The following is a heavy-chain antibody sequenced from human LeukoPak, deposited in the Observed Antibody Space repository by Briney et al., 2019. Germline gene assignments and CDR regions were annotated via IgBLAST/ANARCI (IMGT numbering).Heavy chain of an antibody. Sequence: GGSVRLSCAASGFTFSNFEMNWVRQIPGKGLEWLSFITRSSRIIYYADSVKGRFTISRDNANNSLHLQMNSLRVEDTGIYFCARGSTFGGVISDFWGQGTLVTVSS. D-gene: IGHD3-16*02. CDR1: GFTFSNFE. CDR3: ARGSTFGGVISDF. V-gene: IGHV3-48*03. J-gene: IGHJ4*02. CDR2: ITRSSRII.